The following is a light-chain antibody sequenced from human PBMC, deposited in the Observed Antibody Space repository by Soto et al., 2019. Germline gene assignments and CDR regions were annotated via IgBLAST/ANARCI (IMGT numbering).Light chain of an antibody. Sequence: EIVLTQSPGTLSLSPGERATLSCRASQNVDGRCLAWYQQKPGQAPRLLINVASTRATGIPDRFSGSGSGTDFTLTISRLEPQDFAVYYCQQYGTSPIAFGQGTRLE. CDR1: QNVDGRC. CDR2: VAS. CDR3: QQYGTSPIA. V-gene: IGKV3-20*01. J-gene: IGKJ5*01.